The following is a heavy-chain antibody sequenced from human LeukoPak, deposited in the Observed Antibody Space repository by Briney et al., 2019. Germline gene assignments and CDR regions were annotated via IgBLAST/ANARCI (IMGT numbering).Heavy chain of an antibody. CDR1: GGSISSSSYY. D-gene: IGHD2-2*02. CDR3: ARHVLGYCSSTSCYKAWFDP. J-gene: IGHJ5*02. CDR2: IYCSGST. V-gene: IGHV4-39*01. Sequence: SETLSLTCTVSGGSISSSSYYWGWIRQPPGKGLEWIGSIYCSGSTYYNPSLKSRVTISVDTSKNQFSLKLSSVTAADTAVYYCARHVLGYCSSTSCYKAWFDPWGQGTLVTVSS.